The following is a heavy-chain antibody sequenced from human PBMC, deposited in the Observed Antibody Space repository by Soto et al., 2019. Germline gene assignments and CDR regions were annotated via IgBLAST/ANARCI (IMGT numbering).Heavy chain of an antibody. V-gene: IGHV1-3*01. CDR1: GYTFTSYA. CDR3: ARGGSLYWYFDL. D-gene: IGHD1-26*01. J-gene: IGHJ2*01. Sequence: QVQLVQSGAEVKKPGASVKVSCKASGYTFTSYAMHWVRQAPGQRLEWMGWINAGNGNTKYSQKFQGRVTITRDTSASKDYMELSSLRSEDTAVYYCARGGSLYWYFDLWGSGTLVTVSS. CDR2: INAGNGNT.